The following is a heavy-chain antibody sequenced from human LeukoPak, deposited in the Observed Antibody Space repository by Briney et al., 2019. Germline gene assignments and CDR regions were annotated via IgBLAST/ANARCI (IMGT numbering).Heavy chain of an antibody. CDR2: ISGSGVST. Sequence: GGSLRLSCAASGFTFSSYAMNWVRQAPGKGLEWVSTISGSGVSTHYADSVKGRFTISRDNSKNTLYLQTNSLRAEDTAVYYCAKGVVVAPDVTPFDYWGQGTLVTVSS. J-gene: IGHJ4*02. CDR3: AKGVVVAPDVTPFDY. CDR1: GFTFSSYA. D-gene: IGHD2-2*01. V-gene: IGHV3-23*01.